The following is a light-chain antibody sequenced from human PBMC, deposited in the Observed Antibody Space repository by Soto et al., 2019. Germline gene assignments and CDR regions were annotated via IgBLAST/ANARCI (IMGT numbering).Light chain of an antibody. CDR1: SSNIGSNY. CDR3: NSWNNSLSVVF. CDR2: DNY. Sequence: QSVLTQPPSVSAAPGQRVTISCSGSSSNIGSNYVSWYQQLPGTAPKLLIYDNYKRPSGIPDRFSGSTSGTSATLAIAGLQTGEEADYYCNSWNNSLSVVFFGGGTKLTAL. V-gene: IGLV1-51*01. J-gene: IGLJ2*01.